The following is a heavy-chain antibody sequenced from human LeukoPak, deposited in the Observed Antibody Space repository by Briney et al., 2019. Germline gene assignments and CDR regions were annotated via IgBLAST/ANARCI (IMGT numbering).Heavy chain of an antibody. CDR1: GGSISSYY. Sequence: SETLSLTYTVSGGSISSYYWSWIRQPPGKGLEWIGYIYYSGSTNYNPSLKSRVTISVDTSKNQFSLKLSSVTAADTAVYYCARSTTVTTYQWWDYWGQGTLVTVSS. J-gene: IGHJ4*02. V-gene: IGHV4-59*01. CDR3: ARSTTVTTYQWWDY. CDR2: IYYSGST. D-gene: IGHD4-17*01.